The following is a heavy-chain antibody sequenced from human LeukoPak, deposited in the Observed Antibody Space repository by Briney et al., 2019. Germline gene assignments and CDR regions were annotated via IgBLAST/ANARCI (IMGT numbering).Heavy chain of an antibody. CDR3: ARRRTIGAYDF. V-gene: IGHV3-30-3*01. J-gene: IGHJ4*02. CDR2: ISYDGSNK. CDR1: GFIFSSYA. D-gene: IGHD3-16*01. Sequence: GGSLRLSCAASGFIFSSYAMHWVRQAPGKGLEWVAVISYDGSNKYYADSVRGRFTISRDNSKNTLYVQMNSLRVEDTGVYYCARRRTIGAYDFWGQGTLVTVSS.